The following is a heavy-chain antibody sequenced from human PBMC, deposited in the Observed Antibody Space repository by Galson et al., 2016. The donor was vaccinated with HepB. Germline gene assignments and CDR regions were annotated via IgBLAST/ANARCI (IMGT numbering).Heavy chain of an antibody. CDR1: GFTFGRYA. CDR2: ISGDGGST. D-gene: IGHD6-19*01. Sequence: SLRLSCAASGFTFGRYAMSWVRQAPGKGLEWVSAISGDGGSTYYAGTVQGRFTSPRDRSTNTMYLQMNSRRTDDTAVYYCARFTQEWLDRVYYFDYWGQGTLVTVSS. V-gene: IGHV3-23*01. J-gene: IGHJ4*02. CDR3: ARFTQEWLDRVYYFDY.